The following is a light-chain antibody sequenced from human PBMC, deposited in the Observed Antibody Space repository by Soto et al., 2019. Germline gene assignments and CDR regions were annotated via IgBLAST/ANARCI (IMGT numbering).Light chain of an antibody. CDR3: QQTFSLPRT. J-gene: IGKJ1*01. Sequence: DTQMTQSPSSLSASVGDRVTITCRASQNVRSYVNWYQQKPGKAPNLLISETSTLQSGVPSRFSGDGYGTDFTLTITNLHPEDFATYFCQQTFSLPRTFGQGTKVE. V-gene: IGKV1-39*01. CDR1: QNVRSY. CDR2: ETS.